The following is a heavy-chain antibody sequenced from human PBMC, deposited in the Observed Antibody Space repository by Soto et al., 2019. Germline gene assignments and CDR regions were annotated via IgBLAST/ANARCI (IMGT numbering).Heavy chain of an antibody. V-gene: IGHV1-69*06. Sequence: ASVKVSCKASGGTFSSYAISWVRQAPGQGLEWMGGIIPIFGTANYAQKFQGRVTITAEKSTSTAYMELSSLRSEDTAVYYCASPRRVSFGVVITGPYYYYGMDVWGQGTTVTVSS. D-gene: IGHD3-3*01. J-gene: IGHJ6*02. CDR1: GGTFSSYA. CDR3: ASPRRVSFGVVITGPYYYYGMDV. CDR2: IIPIFGTA.